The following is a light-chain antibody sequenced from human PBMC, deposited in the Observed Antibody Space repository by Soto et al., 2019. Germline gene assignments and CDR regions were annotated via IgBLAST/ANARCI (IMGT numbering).Light chain of an antibody. CDR2: EVS. CDR3: FSYTSSTAYV. CDR1: SSDVGGYKY. V-gene: IGLV2-14*01. J-gene: IGLJ1*01. Sequence: QSGLTQPASVSGSPGQSITISCTGTSSDVGGYKYASWYQLHPGKAPKLMIYEVSNRPSGISNRFSASKSGNTASLTISGLQAEDEADYYCFSYTSSTAYVFGTGTKVTVL.